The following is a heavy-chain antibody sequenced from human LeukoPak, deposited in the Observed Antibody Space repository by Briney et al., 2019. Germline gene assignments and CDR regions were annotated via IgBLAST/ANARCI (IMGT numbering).Heavy chain of an antibody. Sequence: SETLSLTCTVSGGSISSSSYYWGWIRQPPGKGLEWIGSIYYSGSTYYNPSLKSRVTISVDTSKNQFSLKLSSVTAADTAVYYCARRAAAGTERLVAFDYWGQGTLVTVSS. CDR1: GGSISSSSYY. V-gene: IGHV4-39*07. J-gene: IGHJ4*02. CDR2: IYYSGST. D-gene: IGHD6-13*01. CDR3: ARRAAAGTERLVAFDY.